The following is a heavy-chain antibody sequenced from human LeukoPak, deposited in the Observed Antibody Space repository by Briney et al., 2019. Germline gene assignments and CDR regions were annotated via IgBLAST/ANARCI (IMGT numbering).Heavy chain of an antibody. Sequence: GGSLRLSCAASGFTFSSYDMHWVRQAPGQGLVWVGLIWYDGSHKYYEDSVKGRFTISRDNSEKTLYLQMNSLRAEDTAVYYCAKTILTGYGYYFDYWGQGTLVSVSS. CDR3: AKTILTGYGYYFDY. CDR2: IWYDGSHK. CDR1: GFTFSSYD. D-gene: IGHD3-9*01. J-gene: IGHJ4*02. V-gene: IGHV3-33*06.